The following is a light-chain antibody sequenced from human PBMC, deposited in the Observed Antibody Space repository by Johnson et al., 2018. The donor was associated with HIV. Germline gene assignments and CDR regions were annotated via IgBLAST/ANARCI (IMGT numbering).Light chain of an antibody. J-gene: IGLJ1*01. CDR2: ENN. Sequence: QSVLTQPPSVSAAPGQKVTISCSGSSSNIANNYVSWYQQLPGTAPKLLIYENNKRPSGIPDRFSGSKSGTSATLGITGLQTGDEADYYCGTWDSSLSAYVFGTGPQVTVL. CDR1: SSNIANNY. CDR3: GTWDSSLSAYV. V-gene: IGLV1-51*02.